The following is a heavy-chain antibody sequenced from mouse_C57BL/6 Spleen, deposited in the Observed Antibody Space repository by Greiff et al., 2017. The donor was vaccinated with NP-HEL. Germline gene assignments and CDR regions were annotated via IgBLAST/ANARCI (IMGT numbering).Heavy chain of an antibody. CDR2: IYPGDGDT. J-gene: IGHJ4*01. CDR1: GYAFSSSW. Sequence: VQLQESGPELVKPGASVKISCKASGYAFSSSWMNWVKQRPGKGLEWIGRIYPGDGDTNYNGKFKGKATLTADKSSSTAYMQLSSLTSEDSAVCFCARAPRDAMGYWGQGTSVTVSS. V-gene: IGHV1-82*01. CDR3: ARAPRDAMGY.